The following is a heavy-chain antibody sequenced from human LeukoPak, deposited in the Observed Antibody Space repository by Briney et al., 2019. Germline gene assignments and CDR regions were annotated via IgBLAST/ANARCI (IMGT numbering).Heavy chain of an antibody. CDR3: ARDLMNDFRNFDY. Sequence: ASVKVSCKASGYTFTSYGISWVRQAPGQGLEWMGWISAYNGNTNYAQKLQGRVTMTTDTSTSTVYMELSSLRSEDTAVYYCARDLMNDFRNFDYWGQGTLVTVSS. D-gene: IGHD3-3*01. CDR2: ISAYNGNT. J-gene: IGHJ4*02. V-gene: IGHV1-18*01. CDR1: GYTFTSYG.